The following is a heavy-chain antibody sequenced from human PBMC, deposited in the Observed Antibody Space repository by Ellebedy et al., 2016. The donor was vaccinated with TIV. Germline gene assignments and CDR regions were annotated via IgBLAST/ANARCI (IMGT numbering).Heavy chain of an antibody. Sequence: PGGSLRLSCAASGFTFSSYGMHWVRKAQGKGMEWVAVIWYDESNEYYADSVKGRFTISRDNSKNTLYLQMNSLRAEDTAVYYCARDGHYYDSGSYSVYGMDVWGQGTTVTVSS. D-gene: IGHD3-10*01. J-gene: IGHJ6*02. CDR2: IWYDESNE. V-gene: IGHV3-33*01. CDR1: GFTFSSYG. CDR3: ARDGHYYDSGSYSVYGMDV.